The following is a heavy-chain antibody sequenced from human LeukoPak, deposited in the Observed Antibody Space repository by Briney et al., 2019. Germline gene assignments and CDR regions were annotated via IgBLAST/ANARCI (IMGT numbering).Heavy chain of an antibody. J-gene: IGHJ6*02. D-gene: IGHD1-14*01. CDR3: ATRRVTLYPGGMDV. CDR2: MNPNSGNT. Sequence: ASVKVSCKASGYTLTSYDINWVRQATGQGLEWMGWMNPNSGNTGYAQKFQGRVTMTRNTSISTAYMELSSLRSEDTAVYYCATRRVTLYPGGMDVWGQGTTVTVSS. V-gene: IGHV1-8*01. CDR1: GYTLTSYD.